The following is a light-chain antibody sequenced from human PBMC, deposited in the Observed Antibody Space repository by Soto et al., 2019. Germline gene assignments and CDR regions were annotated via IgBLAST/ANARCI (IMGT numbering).Light chain of an antibody. CDR2: AVS. J-gene: IGKJ2*01. CDR1: QSVSSSY. V-gene: IGKV3-20*01. Sequence: EIVLPQSPGPLSLSPGERATLSCRASQSVSSSYLAWYQQKPGQAPRLLIYAVSSRATGIPDRFSGSGSGTDFTLTISRLEPEDFAVYYCQQYGRSPYTFGQGTKVDIK. CDR3: QQYGRSPYT.